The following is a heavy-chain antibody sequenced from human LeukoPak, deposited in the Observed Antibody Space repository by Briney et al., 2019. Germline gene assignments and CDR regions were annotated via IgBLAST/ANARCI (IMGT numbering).Heavy chain of an antibody. D-gene: IGHD3-16*02. CDR1: GGSISSSSYY. J-gene: IGHJ5*02. CDR3: AGGLGITFGGVIALNWFDP. CDR2: ICYSGST. Sequence: SETLSLTCTVSGGSISSSSYYWGWIRQPPGKGLEWIGSICYSGSTYYNPSLKSRVTISVDTSKNQFSLKLSSVTAADTAVYYCAGGLGITFGGVIALNWFDPWGQGTLVTVSS. V-gene: IGHV4-39*01.